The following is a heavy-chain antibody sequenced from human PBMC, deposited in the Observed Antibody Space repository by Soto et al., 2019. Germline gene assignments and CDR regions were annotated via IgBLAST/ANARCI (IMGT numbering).Heavy chain of an antibody. J-gene: IGHJ3*02. Sequence: ASVKVSCKASGYTFTSYYMHWVRQAPGQGLEWMGIINPSGGSTSYAQKFQGRVTMTRDTSTSPVYMELSSLRSEDTAVYYCARDRSGYYESSGYPDAVDIWGQGTMGTGS. CDR1: GYTFTSYY. D-gene: IGHD3-22*01. CDR3: ARDRSGYYESSGYPDAVDI. CDR2: INPSGGST. V-gene: IGHV1-46*01.